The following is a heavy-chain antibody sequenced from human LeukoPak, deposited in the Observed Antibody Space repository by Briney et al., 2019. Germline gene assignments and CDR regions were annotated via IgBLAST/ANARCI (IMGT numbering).Heavy chain of an antibody. CDR1: GGSISSYY. J-gene: IGHJ4*02. CDR3: ARLPDYYDSSGPFDY. D-gene: IGHD3-22*01. V-gene: IGHV4-4*07. Sequence: SETLSLTCTVSGGSISSYYWSWIRQPAGKGLEWIRRIYTSGSTNYNPSLKSRVTISVDTSKNQFSLKLSSVTAADTAVYYCARLPDYYDSSGPFDYWGQGTLVTVSS. CDR2: IYTSGST.